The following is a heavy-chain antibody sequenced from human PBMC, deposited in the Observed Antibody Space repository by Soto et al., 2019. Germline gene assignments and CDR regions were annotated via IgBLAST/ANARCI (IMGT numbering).Heavy chain of an antibody. CDR2: IYYSGST. Sequence: SSETLSLTCTVSGGSISSYYWSWIRQPPGKGLEWIGYIYYSGSTNYNPSLKSRVTISVDTSKNQFSLKLSSVTAADTAVYYCARSIASRDRRLDYWGQGTLVTVSS. V-gene: IGHV4-59*01. CDR3: ARSIASRDRRLDY. CDR1: GGSISSYY. D-gene: IGHD3-3*02. J-gene: IGHJ4*02.